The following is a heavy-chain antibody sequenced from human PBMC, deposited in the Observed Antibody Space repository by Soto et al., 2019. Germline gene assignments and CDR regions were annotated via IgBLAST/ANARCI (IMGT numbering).Heavy chain of an antibody. CDR2: VIPILDMA. CDR3: AITYCRDNSCPRDFDF. Sequence: QVQVVQSGAEVKKPESSVKVSCKPSGGTFNTYTVNWVRLAPGHGLEWMGRVIPILDMANYAQKVQDRVTITADRSTFTAYMELNSLTSDDTAVYYCAITYCRDNSCPRDFDFWGPGTRVTVSS. CDR1: GGTFNTYT. J-gene: IGHJ4*02. V-gene: IGHV1-69*02. D-gene: IGHD2-21*01.